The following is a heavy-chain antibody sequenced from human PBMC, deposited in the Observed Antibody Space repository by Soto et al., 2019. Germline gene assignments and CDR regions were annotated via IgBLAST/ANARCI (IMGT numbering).Heavy chain of an antibody. CDR2: IYYSGST. Sequence: PSETLSLTCTVSGGSISSSSYYWGWIRQPPGKGLEWIGSIYYSGSTYYNPSLKSRVTISVDTSKNQFSLKLSSVTAADTAVYYCARDGPQWELLRTGDYWGQGTLVTVSS. CDR1: GGSISSSSYY. CDR3: ARDGPQWELLRTGDY. V-gene: IGHV4-39*02. D-gene: IGHD1-26*01. J-gene: IGHJ4*02.